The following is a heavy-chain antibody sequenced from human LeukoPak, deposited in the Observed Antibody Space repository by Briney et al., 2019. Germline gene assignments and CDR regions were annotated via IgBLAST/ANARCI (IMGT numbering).Heavy chain of an antibody. D-gene: IGHD1-26*01. V-gene: IGHV3-23*01. CDR1: GFTFSNYA. Sequence: GGSLRLSCAASGFTFSNYAMRWVRQAPGKGLEWVSGISGSGDSTYYADSVKGRFTISRDNSKNTLYPQMNSLRAEDTTVYYCARSKYSESGDWFDPWGQGTLVTVSS. CDR3: ARSKYSESGDWFDP. CDR2: ISGSGDST. J-gene: IGHJ5*02.